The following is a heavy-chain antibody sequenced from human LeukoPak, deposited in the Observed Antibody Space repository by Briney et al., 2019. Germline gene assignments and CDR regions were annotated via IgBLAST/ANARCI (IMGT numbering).Heavy chain of an antibody. CDR1: GYTFRSYY. CDR3: ARDHDIVLVPAVDDYYYYYMDV. V-gene: IGHV1-46*01. D-gene: IGHD2-2*01. Sequence: GASVKVSCKASGYTFRSYYMHWVRQAPGQGLEWVGIINPNGGRTNYAQKFQGRVTMTRDTSTSTVYMELSSLRSEDTAVYYCARDHDIVLVPAVDDYYYYYMDVWGKGTTVTVSS. CDR2: INPNGGRT. J-gene: IGHJ6*03.